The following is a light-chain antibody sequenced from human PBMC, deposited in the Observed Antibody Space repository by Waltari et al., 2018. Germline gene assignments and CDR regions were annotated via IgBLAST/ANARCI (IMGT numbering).Light chain of an antibody. CDR1: SSHVGGYNY. CDR3: CSYAGNYLRV. CDR2: NGS. Sequence: QSALTRPRSLSGSPRQSVTISCPGTSSHVGGYNYLSWYQPYPGRAPKVVIYNGSKRPSGVPDRFSGSRSGNTASLTISGLQAEDEADYYCCSYAGNYLRVFGGGTRLTVL. V-gene: IGLV2-11*01. J-gene: IGLJ3*02.